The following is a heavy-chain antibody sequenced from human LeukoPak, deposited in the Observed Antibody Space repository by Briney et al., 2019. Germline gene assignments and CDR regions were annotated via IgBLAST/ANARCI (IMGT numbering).Heavy chain of an antibody. CDR3: ARDRPTIFGVVMTYGMDV. V-gene: IGHV1-8*01. Sequence: ASVKVSCKASGYTFTSYDINWVRQATGQGLEWMGWMNPNSGNTGYAQKFQGRVTMTRNTSISTAYMELSSLRSEDTAVYYCARDRPTIFGVVMTYGMDVWGQGTTVTVSS. CDR2: MNPNSGNT. D-gene: IGHD3-3*01. CDR1: GYTFTSYD. J-gene: IGHJ6*02.